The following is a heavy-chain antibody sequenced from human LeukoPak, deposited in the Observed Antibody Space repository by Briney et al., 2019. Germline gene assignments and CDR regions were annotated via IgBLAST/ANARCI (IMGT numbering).Heavy chain of an antibody. CDR2: ISHRGRT. CDR3: AYAFDI. V-gene: IGHV4-34*01. CDR1: GGSLSDYY. Sequence: LETLSLTCAVYGGSLSDYYWSWIRQSPGKGLEWIGEISHRGRTYYNLSLKSRVTISIDTSKNQFSLKLSSVTAADTAVYYCAYAFDIWGQGTMVTVSS. J-gene: IGHJ3*02.